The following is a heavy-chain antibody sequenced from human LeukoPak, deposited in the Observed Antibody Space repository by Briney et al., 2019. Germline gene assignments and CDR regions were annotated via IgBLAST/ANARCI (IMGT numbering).Heavy chain of an antibody. CDR2: IYQSGST. CDR1: GGSISFY. Sequence: KASETLSLTCTVSGGSISFYWSWFRQSPGKGLEWIGQIYQSGSTDYNPSLRSRVTISRDTSENQFSLQLTSVTAADTAVYYCARHSDRWRYAMDVRSQGTTVTVSS. J-gene: IGHJ6*02. CDR3: ARHSDRWRYAMDV. V-gene: IGHV4-59*08. D-gene: IGHD1-26*01.